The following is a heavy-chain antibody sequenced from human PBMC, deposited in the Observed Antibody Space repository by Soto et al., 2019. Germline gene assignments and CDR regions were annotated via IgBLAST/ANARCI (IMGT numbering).Heavy chain of an antibody. CDR3: AKHPSGCSSSGWYFDY. V-gene: IGHV3-23*01. Sequence: EVLLLESGGGLVQPGGSLRLSCARSGFTFSNYAMTWVRQAPGKGLEWVSGVSASGTGAYYTDSVKGRFTISRDNSKNALYLPMTSLRAEDTAVYYCAKHPSGCSSSGWYFDYWGQGTPVTVSS. D-gene: IGHD6-19*01. CDR1: GFTFSNYA. J-gene: IGHJ4*02. CDR2: VSASGTGA.